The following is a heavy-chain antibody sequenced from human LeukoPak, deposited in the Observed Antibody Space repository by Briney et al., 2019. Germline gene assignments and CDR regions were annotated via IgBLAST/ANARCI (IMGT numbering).Heavy chain of an antibody. Sequence: SGGSLRLSCAASGFTVSSNYMSWVCQAPGKGLEWVSVIYSGGSTYYADSVKGRFTISRDNSKNTLYLQMNSLRAEDTAVYYCAREFYSTREEYYFDYWGQGTLVTVSS. CDR1: GFTVSSNY. CDR3: AREFYSTREEYYFDY. D-gene: IGHD1-1*01. V-gene: IGHV3-53*01. CDR2: IYSGGST. J-gene: IGHJ4*02.